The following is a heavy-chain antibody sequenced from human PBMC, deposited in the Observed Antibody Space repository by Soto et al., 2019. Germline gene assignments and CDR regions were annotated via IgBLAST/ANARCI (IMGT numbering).Heavy chain of an antibody. CDR2: ISGSGGST. V-gene: IGHV3-23*01. CDR1: GFTFSSYA. CDR3: AKDLLTTDYYYYYGMDV. D-gene: IGHD4-17*01. Sequence: EVQLLDSGGGLEQPGGSLRLSCAASGFTFSSYAMSWVRQAPGKGLEWVSAISGSGGSTYYADSVKGRFTISRDNSKNTLYLQMNSLRAEVTAVFYCAKDLLTTDYYYYYGMDVWGQGTTVTVSS. J-gene: IGHJ6*02.